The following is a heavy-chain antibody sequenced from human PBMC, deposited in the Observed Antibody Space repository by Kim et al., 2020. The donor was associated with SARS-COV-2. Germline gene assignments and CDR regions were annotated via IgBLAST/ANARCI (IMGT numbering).Heavy chain of an antibody. CDR2: ISSSGSTI. J-gene: IGHJ3*02. CDR3: ARDRNGDYFSDAFDI. V-gene: IGHV3-11*01. D-gene: IGHD4-17*01. Sequence: GGSLRLSCAASGFTFSDYYMSWIRQAPGKGLEWVSYISSSGSTIYYADSVKGRFTISRDNAKNSLYLQMNSLRAEDTAVYYCARDRNGDYFSDAFDIWGQGTMVTVSS. CDR1: GFTFSDYY.